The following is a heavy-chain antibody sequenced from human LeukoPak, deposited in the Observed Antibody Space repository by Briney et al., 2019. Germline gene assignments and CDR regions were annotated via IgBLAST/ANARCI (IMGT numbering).Heavy chain of an antibody. J-gene: IGHJ4*02. CDR2: IKQGGSEK. V-gene: IGHV3-7*01. CDR3: ARMSSYCDY. Sequence: PGGSLRLSCVASGFTFSSHHMNWVRQTPGKGLESVATIKQGGSEKYYVDSVKGHFTISKDNAKRSLVPQMNSLRDDGTGVYFCARMSSYCDYWGQGTLVTVSS. D-gene: IGHD2-2*01. CDR1: GFTFSSHH.